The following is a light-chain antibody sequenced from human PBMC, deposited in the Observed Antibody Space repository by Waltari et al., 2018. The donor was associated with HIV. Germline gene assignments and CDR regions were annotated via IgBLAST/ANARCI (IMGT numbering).Light chain of an antibody. CDR2: QDD. Sequence: SDELTQPPSVSVSPGQTASITCSGDKLGDKYVCWYQQKPGQSPVVVIYQDDKLPSGIPEQFAGSNSGNTDTLTISGTQAMDEADYYCQAWDSSTEVFGGGTKLTV. V-gene: IGLV3-1*01. CDR3: QAWDSSTEV. J-gene: IGLJ2*01. CDR1: KLGDKY.